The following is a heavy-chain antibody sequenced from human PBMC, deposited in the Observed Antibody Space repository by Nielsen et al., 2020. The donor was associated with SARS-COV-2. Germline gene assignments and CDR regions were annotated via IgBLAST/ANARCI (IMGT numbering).Heavy chain of an antibody. Sequence: SETLSLTCAASGVSFSGNYWWSWVRQPPGKGLEWIGEIHHSGSTNYAPSLKSRVSMSVDKSKSQLSLRLRSVTAADTAVYYCARRNIVVVPAPILGLGPFFSSYYVDVWGKGTTVTVSS. CDR3: ARRNIVVVPAPILGLGPFFSSYYVDV. CDR2: IHHSGST. V-gene: IGHV4-4*02. CDR1: GVSFSGNYW. J-gene: IGHJ6*03. D-gene: IGHD2-2*02.